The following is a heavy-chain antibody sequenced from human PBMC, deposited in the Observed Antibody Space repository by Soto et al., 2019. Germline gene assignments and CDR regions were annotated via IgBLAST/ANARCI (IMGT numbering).Heavy chain of an antibody. J-gene: IGHJ6*02. Sequence: GASVKVSCKASGGTFSSYAISWVRQAPGQGLEWMGGIIPIFGTANYAQKFQGRVTITADESTSTAYMELSSLRSEDTAVYYCAREISSGLDPRQGYYYYGRDVWGQGTTGTVSS. CDR2: IIPIFGTA. CDR1: GGTFSSYA. D-gene: IGHD1-1*01. CDR3: AREISSGLDPRQGYYYYGRDV. V-gene: IGHV1-69*13.